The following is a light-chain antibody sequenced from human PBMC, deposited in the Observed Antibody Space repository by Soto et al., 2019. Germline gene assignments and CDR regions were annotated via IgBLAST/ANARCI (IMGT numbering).Light chain of an antibody. CDR2: GAS. J-gene: IGKJ5*01. CDR1: QSVSSSY. CDR3: QQYGSPIT. V-gene: IGKV3-20*01. Sequence: EIVLTQSPGTLSLSPGERATFSCRASQSVSSSYIAWYQQKRGQAPRRLIYGASIRATGIPDRFSGSGSGTDFTLTISRLEPEDFAVYYCQQYGSPITFGQGTRLEIK.